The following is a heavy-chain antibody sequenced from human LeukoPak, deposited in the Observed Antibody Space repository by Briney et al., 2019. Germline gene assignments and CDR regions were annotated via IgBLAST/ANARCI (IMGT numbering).Heavy chain of an antibody. CDR2: IWYDGSNK. D-gene: IGHD6-6*01. V-gene: IGHV3-33*01. CDR3: ARGGGTARSFDY. J-gene: IGHJ4*02. CDR1: GFTFSSYG. Sequence: GGSLRLSCAASGFTFSSYGMHWVRQAPGKGLEWVAVIWYDGSNKYYADSVKGRFTISRDNSKNTLYLQMNSLRAEDTAVYYCARGGGTARSFDYWGQGTLVTVSP.